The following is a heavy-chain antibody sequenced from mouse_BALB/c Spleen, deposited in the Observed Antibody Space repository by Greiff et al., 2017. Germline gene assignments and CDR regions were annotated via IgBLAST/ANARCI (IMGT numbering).Heavy chain of an antibody. J-gene: IGHJ3*01. CDR1: GFTFSSYA. CDR2: ISSGGSYT. CDR3: ARDGGYPFAY. D-gene: IGHD2-14*01. Sequence: EVKLVESGGGLVKPGGSLKLSCAASGFTFSSYAMSWVRQSPEKRLEWVAEISSGGSYTYYPDTVTGRFTISRDNATNTRYLEMSSLRSEDTAMYYCARDGGYPFAYWGQGTLVTVSA. V-gene: IGHV5-9-4*01.